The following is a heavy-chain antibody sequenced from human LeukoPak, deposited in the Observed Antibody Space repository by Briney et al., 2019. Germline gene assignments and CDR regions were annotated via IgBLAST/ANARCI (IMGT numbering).Heavy chain of an antibody. Sequence: GGSLRLSCAASGFTFSSYSMNWVRQAPGKGLEWVSYISSSSKTIYYADSVRGRFTISRDNAKNSLYLQMNSLRDKDPAVYYCARDQGIFDYWGQGTLVTVSS. V-gene: IGHV3-48*02. CDR3: ARDQGIFDY. CDR1: GFTFSSYS. J-gene: IGHJ4*02. CDR2: ISSSSKTI.